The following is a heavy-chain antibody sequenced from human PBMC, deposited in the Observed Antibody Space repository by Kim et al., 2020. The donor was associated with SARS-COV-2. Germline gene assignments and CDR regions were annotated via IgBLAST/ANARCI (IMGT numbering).Heavy chain of an antibody. J-gene: IGHJ6*03. V-gene: IGHV3-33*01. CDR1: GFTFSSYG. D-gene: IGHD3-3*01. CDR3: ARDKDFWSGYYHSYYYYMDV. Sequence: GGSLRLSCAASGFTFSSYGMHWVRQAPGKGLEWVAVIWYDGSNKYYADSVKGRFTISRDNSKNTLYLQMNSLRAEDTAVYYCARDKDFWSGYYHSYYYYMDVWGKGTTVTVSS. CDR2: IWYDGSNK.